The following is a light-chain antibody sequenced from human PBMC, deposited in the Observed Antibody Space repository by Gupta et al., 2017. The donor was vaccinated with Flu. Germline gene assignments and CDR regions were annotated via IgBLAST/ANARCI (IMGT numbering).Light chain of an antibody. CDR1: SSNIGNNY. J-gene: IGLJ2*01. CDR2: DNN. V-gene: IGLV1-51*01. Sequence: QSVLTQPPSVSAAPGQKVTISCSGSSSNIGNNYVSWYQQLPGTAPKLLIYDNNKRPSGIPDRFSGSKYGTSATLAITGLQTGDEADYYCGTWDSSLSAGVFGGGTKLTVL. CDR3: GTWDSSLSAGV.